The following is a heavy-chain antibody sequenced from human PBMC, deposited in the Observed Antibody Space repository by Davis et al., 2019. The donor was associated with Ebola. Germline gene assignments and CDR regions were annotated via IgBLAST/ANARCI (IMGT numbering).Heavy chain of an antibody. CDR1: GFTFTSYA. D-gene: IGHD3-16*01. Sequence: GGSLRLSCAASGFTFTSYAMHWVRQAPGKGLEWVAVIGYDGSDKYYADSVKGRFTISRDNSKNTLYLQMNSLRAEDTAIYYCAKDLATNYDPLFEYWGQGSLVTVSS. CDR3: AKDLATNYDPLFEY. CDR2: IGYDGSDK. J-gene: IGHJ4*02. V-gene: IGHV3-33*06.